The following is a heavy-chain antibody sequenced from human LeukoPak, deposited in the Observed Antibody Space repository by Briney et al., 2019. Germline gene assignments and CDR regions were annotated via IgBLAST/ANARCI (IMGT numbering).Heavy chain of an antibody. V-gene: IGHV1-2*02. CDR2: INPNSGGT. J-gene: IGHJ6*02. CDR3: ARDIAAAGTSTDYYYYYGMDV. D-gene: IGHD6-13*01. CDR1: GYTFTGYY. Sequence: ASVKVSCKASGYTFTGYYMHWVRQAPGQGLEWMGWINPNSGGTNYAQKFQGRVTMTRDTPISTAYMELSRLRSDDTAVYYCARDIAAAGTSTDYYYYYGMDVWGQGTTVTVSS.